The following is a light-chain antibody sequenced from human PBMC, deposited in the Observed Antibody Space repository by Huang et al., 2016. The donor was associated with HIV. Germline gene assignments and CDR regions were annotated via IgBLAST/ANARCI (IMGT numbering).Light chain of an antibody. CDR3: QQRSDWPLT. CDR2: DAS. Sequence: EIVLTQSPATLSLSPGERVTLSCRASQSVILIYDASNRATGIPARFSGSGSGSDFTLTISSLEPDDFAVYYCQQRSDWPLTFGQGTRLGIK. V-gene: IGKV3-11*01. CDR1: QSV. J-gene: IGKJ5*01.